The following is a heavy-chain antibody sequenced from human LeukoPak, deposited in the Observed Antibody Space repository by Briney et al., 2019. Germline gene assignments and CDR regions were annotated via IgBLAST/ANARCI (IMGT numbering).Heavy chain of an antibody. CDR1: GGSISSGSYY. CDR2: IYTSGST. D-gene: IGHD3-22*01. CDR3: ARYGYDSSGYHFDY. J-gene: IGHJ4*02. Sequence: PSQTLSLTCTVSGGSISSGSYYWRWIRQPAGKGLEWIVRIYTSGSTKYNPSLKSRLTISVDTSNNQCSLKLSSVTAADTAVYYCARYGYDSSGYHFDYWGQGTLVTVSS. V-gene: IGHV4-61*02.